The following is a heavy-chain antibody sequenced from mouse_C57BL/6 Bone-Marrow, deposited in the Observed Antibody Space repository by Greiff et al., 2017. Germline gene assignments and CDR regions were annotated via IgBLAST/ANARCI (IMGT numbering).Heavy chain of an antibody. CDR1: GYTFTSYW. V-gene: IGHV1-72*01. CDR3: ARWGYYGSSSFAY. J-gene: IGHJ3*01. Sequence: VQRVESGAELVKPGASVKLSCKASGYTFTSYWMHWVKQRPGRGLEWIGRIAPNSGGTKYNEKFKSKATLTVDKPSSTAYMQLSSLTSEDSAVXYCARWGYYGSSSFAYWGQGTLVTVSA. CDR2: IAPNSGGT. D-gene: IGHD1-1*01.